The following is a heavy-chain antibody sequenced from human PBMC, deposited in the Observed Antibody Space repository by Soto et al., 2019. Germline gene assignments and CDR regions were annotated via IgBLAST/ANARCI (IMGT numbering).Heavy chain of an antibody. Sequence: SETLCLTCAVYGGSFSGYYWSWIRQPPGKGLEWIGEINHSGSTNYNPSLKSRVTISVDTSKNQFSLKLSSVTAADTAVYYCARGGRFKYYYYGMDVWGQGTTVTVSS. CDR1: GGSFSGYY. CDR3: ARGGRFKYYYYGMDV. V-gene: IGHV4-34*01. CDR2: INHSGST. J-gene: IGHJ6*02.